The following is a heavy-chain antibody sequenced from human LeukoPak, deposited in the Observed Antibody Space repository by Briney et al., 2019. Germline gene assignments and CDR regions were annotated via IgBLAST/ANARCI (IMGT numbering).Heavy chain of an antibody. D-gene: IGHD3-16*01. CDR2: IIPIFGTA. Sequence: SVKVSCKASGGTFSSYAISWVRQAPGQGLEWMGGIIPIFGTANYAQKFQGRVTITADESTSTAYMELRSLRSDDTAVYYCARGGYVGAFDIWGQGTMVTVSS. CDR3: ARGGYVGAFDI. V-gene: IGHV1-69*13. J-gene: IGHJ3*02. CDR1: GGTFSSYA.